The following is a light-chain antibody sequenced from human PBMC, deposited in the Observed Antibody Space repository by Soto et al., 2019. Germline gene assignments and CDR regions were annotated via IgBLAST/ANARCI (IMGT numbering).Light chain of an antibody. CDR3: QQANNFPHT. V-gene: IGKV1D-12*01. Sequence: DIQMTQSTSSVSESVGDRVTITCRASQDIARLLAWYQQKPGKAPKLLIYAASSLQSGVPSRFSGSGSGTDFTLTISSLQPEEFATYYCQQANNFPHTFGGGTKVEIK. CDR2: AAS. CDR1: QDIARL. J-gene: IGKJ4*01.